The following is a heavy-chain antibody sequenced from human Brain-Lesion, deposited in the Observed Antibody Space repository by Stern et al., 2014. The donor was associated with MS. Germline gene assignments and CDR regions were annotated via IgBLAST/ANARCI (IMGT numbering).Heavy chain of an antibody. CDR1: GGSVSSTSYA. V-gene: IGHV4-39*01. Sequence: QVQLVQSGPGLVKPSETLSLTCTVAGGSVSSTSYAWAWIRPPPGKGLEWIGTLYYSGNTYYSPSLKSRPTLSLATFKNQFSLQLRSVTAADTAVYYCAGEEDIRYCSGGSCTGNWFDPWGQGTLVTVSS. D-gene: IGHD2-15*01. CDR3: AGEEDIRYCSGGSCTGNWFDP. J-gene: IGHJ5*02. CDR2: LYYSGNT.